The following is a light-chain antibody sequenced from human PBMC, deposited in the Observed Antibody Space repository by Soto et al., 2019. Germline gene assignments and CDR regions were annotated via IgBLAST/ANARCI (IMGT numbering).Light chain of an antibody. V-gene: IGLV1-44*01. Sequence: QPVLTQPPSASGTPGQRVTISCSGSSSNIGSNTVNWYQQLPGTAPKVLIYSNDQRPSGGPDRFSGSKSGTSASLAISGPQSGDEADYYCAAWDGSLNGWVFGGGTKVTVL. CDR2: SND. CDR1: SSNIGSNT. J-gene: IGLJ3*02. CDR3: AAWDGSLNGWV.